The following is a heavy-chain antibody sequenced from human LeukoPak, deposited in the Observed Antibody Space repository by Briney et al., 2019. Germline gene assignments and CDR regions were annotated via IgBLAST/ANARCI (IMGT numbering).Heavy chain of an antibody. CDR1: GFTFSSDW. J-gene: IGHJ4*02. CDR3: ATGGGRYFDWLLPDDY. Sequence: GGSLRLSCAASGFTFSSDWMSWVRQAPGKGLEWVANIKQDGSEKYYVDSVKGRFTFSRDNAKNSLYLQMNSLRAEDTAVYYCATGGGRYFDWLLPDDYWGQGTLVTVSS. D-gene: IGHD3-9*01. CDR2: IKQDGSEK. V-gene: IGHV3-7*01.